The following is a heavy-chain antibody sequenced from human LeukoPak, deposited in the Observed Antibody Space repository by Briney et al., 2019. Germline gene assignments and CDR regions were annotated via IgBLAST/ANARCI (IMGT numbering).Heavy chain of an antibody. D-gene: IGHD6-19*01. CDR1: GFSFSNYA. V-gene: IGHV3-30-3*01. CDR3: ARDLKQYNSGWWGNWFDP. Sequence: GGSLRLSCAASGFSFSNYAMLWVRQAPGKGLEWVAVISYDGNNKYYTHSVKGRFTTSRDNSKNTLYLQMNSLRPEDTAVYYCARDLKQYNSGWWGNWFDPWGQGTLVTVSS. CDR2: ISYDGNNK. J-gene: IGHJ5*02.